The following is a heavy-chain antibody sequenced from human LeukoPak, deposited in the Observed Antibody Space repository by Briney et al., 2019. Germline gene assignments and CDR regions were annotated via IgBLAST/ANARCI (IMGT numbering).Heavy chain of an antibody. D-gene: IGHD6-13*01. V-gene: IGHV3-30*05. CDR3: ARMGIAAAVNNWFDP. Sequence: PGGSLRLSCAASGFTFSSYGMHWVRQAPGKGLEWVAVISYDGSNKYYADSVKGRFTISRDNSKNTLYLQVNSLRAEDTAVYYCARMGIAAAVNNWFDPWGQGTLVTVSS. J-gene: IGHJ5*02. CDR2: ISYDGSNK. CDR1: GFTFSSYG.